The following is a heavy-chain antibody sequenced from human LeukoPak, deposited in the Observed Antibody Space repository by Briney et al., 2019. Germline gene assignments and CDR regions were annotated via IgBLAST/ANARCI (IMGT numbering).Heavy chain of an antibody. J-gene: IGHJ4*02. CDR1: GGSISSFY. D-gene: IGHD1-26*01. V-gene: IGHV4-59*08. Sequence: SETLSLTCTVSGGSISSFYWSWIRQPPGKGLEFIGHIYYSGSTNYNPSLKSRVTMSVDTSKNQFSLKLTSVTAADTAIYYCGRHQNGGTYPIDYWGQETLVTVSS. CDR2: IYYSGST. CDR3: GRHQNGGTYPIDY.